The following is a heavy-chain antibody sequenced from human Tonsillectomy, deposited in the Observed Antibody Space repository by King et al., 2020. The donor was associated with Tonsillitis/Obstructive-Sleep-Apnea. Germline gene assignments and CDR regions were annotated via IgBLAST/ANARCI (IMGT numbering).Heavy chain of an antibody. Sequence: VQLQQWGAGLLKPSETLSLPCAVYGGSFNGYSWSWLRQPPGKGLEWIGEINHSGSTNYNPSLKSRVTISVGTSKNQFSLKLSSVTAADTAVYYCARSSGWYWFDPWGQGTLVTVSS. J-gene: IGHJ5*02. CDR1: GGSFNGYS. CDR2: INHSGST. V-gene: IGHV4-34*01. CDR3: ARSSGWYWFDP. D-gene: IGHD6-19*01.